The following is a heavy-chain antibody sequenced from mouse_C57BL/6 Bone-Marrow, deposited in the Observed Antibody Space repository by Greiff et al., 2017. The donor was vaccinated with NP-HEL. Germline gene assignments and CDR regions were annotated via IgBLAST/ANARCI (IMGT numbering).Heavy chain of an antibody. CDR1: GYTFTSYW. Sequence: QVQLQQPGTELVKPGASVKLSCKASGYTFTSYWMHWVKQRPGQGLKWIGNINPSNGGTNYNEKFKSKATLTVDKSSSTAYMQLSSLTSEDSAVYYCARYYGSSSYWYFDVWGTGTTVTVSS. CDR3: ARYYGSSSYWYFDV. V-gene: IGHV1-53*01. CDR2: INPSNGGT. J-gene: IGHJ1*03. D-gene: IGHD1-1*01.